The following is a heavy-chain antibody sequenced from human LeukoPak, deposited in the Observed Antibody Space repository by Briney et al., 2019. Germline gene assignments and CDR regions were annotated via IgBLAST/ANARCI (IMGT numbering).Heavy chain of an antibody. Sequence: PSETLSLTCAVYGGSFSGYYWSWIRQPPGKGLEWIGEINHSGSTNYNPSLKSRVTISVDTSKNQFSLKLSSVTAADTAVYYCARGTTPGIAAAGSFDPWGQGTLVTVSS. D-gene: IGHD6-13*01. V-gene: IGHV4-34*01. J-gene: IGHJ5*02. CDR1: GGSFSGYY. CDR2: INHSGST. CDR3: ARGTTPGIAAAGSFDP.